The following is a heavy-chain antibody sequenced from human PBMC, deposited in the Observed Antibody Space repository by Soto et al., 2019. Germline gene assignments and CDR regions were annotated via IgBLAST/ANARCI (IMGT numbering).Heavy chain of an antibody. CDR3: AKDDYVWGSYRYGAFDI. CDR1: GFTFSSYA. D-gene: IGHD3-16*02. CDR2: ISGSGGST. V-gene: IGHV3-23*01. Sequence: EVQLLESGGGLVQPGGSLRLSCAASGFTFSSYAMSWVRQAPGKGLEWVSAISGSGGSTYYADSVKGRFTISRDNSKNTLYLQMNSLRAEDTAVYYCAKDDYVWGSYRYGAFDIWGRGTMVTVSS. J-gene: IGHJ3*02.